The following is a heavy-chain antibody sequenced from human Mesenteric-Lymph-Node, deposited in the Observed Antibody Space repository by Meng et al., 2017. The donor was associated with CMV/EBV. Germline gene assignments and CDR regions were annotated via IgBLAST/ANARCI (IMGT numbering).Heavy chain of an antibody. D-gene: IGHD3-10*01. CDR3: ARARRLTEPGSNNEYCQH. J-gene: IGHJ1*01. V-gene: IGHV1-2*06. CDR2: INANSGST. CDR1: CTGYY. Sequence: CTGYYMQWVRQAHGQGRKWMGRINANSGSTNYAKRLQDGVTMARNTSISTVYMELSRLRSDDTAVYYCARARRLTEPGSNNEYCQHWGQGTLVTVSS.